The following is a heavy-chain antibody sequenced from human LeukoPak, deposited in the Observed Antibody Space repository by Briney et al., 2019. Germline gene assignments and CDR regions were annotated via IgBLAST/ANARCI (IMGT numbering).Heavy chain of an antibody. D-gene: IGHD6-6*01. V-gene: IGHV4-30-4*08. CDR2: IYYSGST. Sequence: PSQTLSLTCTVSGGSISSGDYYWSWIRQPPGKGLEWIGYIYYSGSTYYNPSLKSRVTISVDTSKNQFSLKLSSVTAADTAVYYCARSGRYSSSSGRFDYWGQGTLVTVSS. J-gene: IGHJ4*02. CDR1: GGSISSGDYY. CDR3: ARSGRYSSSSGRFDY.